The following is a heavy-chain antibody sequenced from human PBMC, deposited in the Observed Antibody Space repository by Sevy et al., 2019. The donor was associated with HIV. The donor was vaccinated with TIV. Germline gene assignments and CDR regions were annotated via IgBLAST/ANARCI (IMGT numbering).Heavy chain of an antibody. D-gene: IGHD3-3*01. J-gene: IGHJ6*02. V-gene: IGHV3-74*01. Sequence: GGSLRLSCAASGFTFSSHWMFWVRQAPGKGLMWVSHINSHGTITNYTDSVKGRFAISRDNAKNTVYQRMDSLRAEDTADYYCARGQLLRFLEWRSYSLDVWGQGTTVTVSS. CDR3: ARGQLLRFLEWRSYSLDV. CDR1: GFTFSSHW. CDR2: INSHGTIT.